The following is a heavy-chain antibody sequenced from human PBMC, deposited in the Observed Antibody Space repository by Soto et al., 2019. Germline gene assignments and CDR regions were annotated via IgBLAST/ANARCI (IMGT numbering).Heavy chain of an antibody. J-gene: IGHJ4*01. CDR2: ISTFNGNT. D-gene: IGHD2-8*01. Sequence: ASVKVSCKASGYTFTTYGISWVRQAPGQGLEWMGWISTFNGNTIYAQNLQGRVTVTTDTSSNTAYMELRSLRSDDTAVYYCVRDELDCTRGVCYTAYYVDYWG. CDR3: VRDELDCTRGVCYTAYYVDY. CDR1: GYTFTTYG. V-gene: IGHV1-18*04.